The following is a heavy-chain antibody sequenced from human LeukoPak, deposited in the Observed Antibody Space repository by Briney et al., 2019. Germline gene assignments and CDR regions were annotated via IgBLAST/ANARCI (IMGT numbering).Heavy chain of an antibody. V-gene: IGHV3-74*01. J-gene: IGHJ4*02. CDR3: AREIAAAVTLDY. Sequence: GGSLRLSCAASGFTFSSSWMHWVRQAPGKGLVWVSRINSDESSTSYADSVKGRFTISRDNAMNTLYLQMNSLRAEDTAVYYCAREIAAAVTLDYWGQGTLVTVSS. CDR1: GFTFSSSW. D-gene: IGHD6-13*01. CDR2: INSDESST.